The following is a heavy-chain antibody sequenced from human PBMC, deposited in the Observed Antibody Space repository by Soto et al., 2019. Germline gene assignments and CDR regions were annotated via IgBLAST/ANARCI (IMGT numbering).Heavy chain of an antibody. CDR2: ISWSSGSI. Sequence: GGSLRLSCAASGFRFDDYAMHWVRQAPGKGLEWVSGISWSSGSIGYAASVKGRFTISRDNDGNSLFLQMNGLRSDDTALYYCARTTVTTGFYYGMDLWGQGTMVTAP. V-gene: IGHV3-9*01. D-gene: IGHD4-17*01. CDR1: GFRFDDYA. J-gene: IGHJ6*02. CDR3: ARTTVTTGFYYGMDL.